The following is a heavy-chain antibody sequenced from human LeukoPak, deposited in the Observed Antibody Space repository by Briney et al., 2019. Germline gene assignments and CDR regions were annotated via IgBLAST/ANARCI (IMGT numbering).Heavy chain of an antibody. CDR3: ARGDSSSWYTCDY. J-gene: IGHJ4*02. V-gene: IGHV3-11*01. D-gene: IGHD6-13*01. Sequence: GGSLRLSCAASGFTFNDYYMSWIRQAPGKGLEWVSYISSSGSTIYYADSVKGRFTISRDNAKNSLYLQMNSLRAEDTAVYYCARGDSSSWYTCDYWGQGTLVTVSS. CDR2: ISSSGSTI. CDR1: GFTFNDYY.